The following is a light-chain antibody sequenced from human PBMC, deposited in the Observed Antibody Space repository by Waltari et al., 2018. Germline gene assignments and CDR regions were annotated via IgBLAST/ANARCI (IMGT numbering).Light chain of an antibody. J-gene: IGKJ2*01. CDR2: GAA. CDR3: QQYGSSVMYT. CDR1: QRLTKNY. Sequence: VLTQSPATLSLSPGERATLSCRANQRLTKNYLAWYQQKPGQAPRLLIYGAASRAAGIPDRFSGSGSGTDFTLTISRLEPEDFAVYYCQQYGSSVMYTFGQGTKLEIK. V-gene: IGKV3-20*01.